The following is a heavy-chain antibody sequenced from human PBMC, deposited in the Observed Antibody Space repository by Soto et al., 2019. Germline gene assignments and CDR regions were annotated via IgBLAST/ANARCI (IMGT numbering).Heavy chain of an antibody. CDR1: GYSFTSYW. CDR3: ARIPVGGITWLDWFDP. V-gene: IGHV5-51*01. Sequence: EVQLVQSGAEVKKPGESLKISCKVSGYSFTSYWIGWVRQMPGKGQEWMGTIYPGDSDTRYSPSFQGQVTISVDKSINTAYLQWSSLKASDTAMYYCARIPVGGITWLDWFDPWGQGTLVTVSS. CDR2: IYPGDSDT. D-gene: IGHD6-13*01. J-gene: IGHJ5*02.